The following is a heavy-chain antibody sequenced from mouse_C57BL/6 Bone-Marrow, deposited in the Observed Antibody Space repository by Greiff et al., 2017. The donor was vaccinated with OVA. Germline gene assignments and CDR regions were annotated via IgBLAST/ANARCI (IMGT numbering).Heavy chain of an antibody. V-gene: IGHV3-8*01. D-gene: IGHD1-1*01. CDR3: ASSIYYYGSSYDWYFDV. CDR2: ISYSGST. Sequence: VQLKESGPGLAKPSQSLSLTCSVTGYSITSDYWNWIRKFPGNKLEYMGYISYSGSTYYNPSPKSRISITRDTSKNQYYLQLNSVTTEDTATYYCASSIYYYGSSYDWYFDVWGTGTTVTVSS. CDR1: GYSITSDY. J-gene: IGHJ1*03.